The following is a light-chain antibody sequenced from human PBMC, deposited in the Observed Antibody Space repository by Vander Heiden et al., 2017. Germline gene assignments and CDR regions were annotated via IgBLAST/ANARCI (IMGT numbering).Light chain of an antibody. CDR2: NNN. J-gene: IGLJ3*02. CDR1: SSNIGSNS. Sequence: QSVPTQPPSASATPGQRVTMSCSGSSSNIGSNSVYWYQQFPGTAPKLLIYNNNQRPSGVPDRFSGSKSGTSASLAISGLRSEDEADYYCATWDDSLSGWVFGGGTKLTVL. V-gene: IGLV1-47*02. CDR3: ATWDDSLSGWV.